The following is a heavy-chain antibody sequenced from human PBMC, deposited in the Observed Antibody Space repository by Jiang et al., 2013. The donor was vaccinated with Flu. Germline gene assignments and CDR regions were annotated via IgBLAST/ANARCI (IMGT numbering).Heavy chain of an antibody. D-gene: IGHD6-6*01. CDR3: ARDRRRVRSSSALYSYYYGMDV. Sequence: GPGLVKPSQTLSLTCTVSGGSISSGGYYWSWIRQLPGKGLEWIGYISHSGNTYYNPSLKSRVTISVDTSKNQFSLRLRFVIVADTAVYYCARDRRRVRSSSALYSYYYGMDVWGQGTTVTVSS. CDR1: GGSISSGGYY. V-gene: IGHV4-31*03. J-gene: IGHJ6*02. CDR2: ISHSGNT.